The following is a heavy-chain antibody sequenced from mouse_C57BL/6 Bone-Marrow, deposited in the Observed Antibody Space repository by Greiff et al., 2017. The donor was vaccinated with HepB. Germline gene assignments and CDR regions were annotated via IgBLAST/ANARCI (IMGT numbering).Heavy chain of an antibody. CDR3: ARTRLITTDWYFDV. V-gene: IGHV3-3*01. J-gene: IGHJ1*03. D-gene: IGHD1-1*01. Sequence: EVQRVESGPSLVRPSQTLSLTCTVTGFSINSDCNWIWIRQFPGNKLEYIGYTFYSGITYYNPSLESRTYITRDTSKNQFSLKLSSVTTEDTATYYCARTRLITTDWYFDVWGTGTTVTVSS. CDR2: TFYSGIT. CDR1: GFSINSDCN.